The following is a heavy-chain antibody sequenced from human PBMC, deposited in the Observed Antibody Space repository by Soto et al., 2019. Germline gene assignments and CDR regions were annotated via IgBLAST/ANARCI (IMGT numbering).Heavy chain of an antibody. D-gene: IGHD6-13*01. CDR3: AKAADGAPFDY. J-gene: IGHJ4*02. Sequence: PGGSLRLSCAASGFTFSSYGMHWVRQAPGKGLEWVAVISYDGSNKYYADSVKGRFTISRDNSKNTLYLQMNSLRAEDTAVYYCAKAADGAPFDYWGQGTLVTVSS. CDR2: ISYDGSNK. CDR1: GFTFSSYG. V-gene: IGHV3-30*18.